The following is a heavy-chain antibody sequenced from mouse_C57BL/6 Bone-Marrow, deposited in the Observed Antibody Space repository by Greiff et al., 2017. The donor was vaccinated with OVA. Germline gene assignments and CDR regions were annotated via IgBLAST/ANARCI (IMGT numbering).Heavy chain of an antibody. Sequence: VQLQQSGAELARPGASVKMSCKASGYTFTSYTMHWVKQRPGQGLEWIGYINPSSGSTKYNQKFKDKATLTADKSSSTAYMQLSSLTSEDSAVYYCAREDGNWFAYWGQGTLVTVSA. CDR3: AREDGNWFAY. CDR1: GYTFTSYT. CDR2: INPSSGST. V-gene: IGHV1-4*01. J-gene: IGHJ3*01. D-gene: IGHD2-1*01.